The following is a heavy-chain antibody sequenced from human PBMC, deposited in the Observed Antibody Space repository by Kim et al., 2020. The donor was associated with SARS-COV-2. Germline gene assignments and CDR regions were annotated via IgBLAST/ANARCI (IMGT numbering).Heavy chain of an antibody. CDR1: GFTFSSYA. CDR2: ISGSGGST. Sequence: GGSLRLSCAASGFTFSSYAMSWVRQAPGKGLEWVSAISGSGGSTYYADSVKGRFTISRDNSKNTLYLQMNSLRAEDTAVYYCAKLPEFSEALELECYFDYWGQGTLVTVSS. J-gene: IGHJ4*02. D-gene: IGHD1-7*01. CDR3: AKLPEFSEALELECYFDY. V-gene: IGHV3-23*01.